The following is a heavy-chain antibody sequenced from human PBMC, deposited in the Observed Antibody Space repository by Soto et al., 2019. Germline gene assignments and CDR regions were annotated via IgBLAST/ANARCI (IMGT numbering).Heavy chain of an antibody. CDR2: ISYDGSNK. D-gene: IGHD1-26*01. CDR3: AKDLRGSYYNDAFDI. CDR1: GFTFSSYG. V-gene: IGHV3-30*18. J-gene: IGHJ3*02. Sequence: QVQLVESGGGVVQPGRSLRLSCAASGFTFSSYGMHWVRQAPGKGLEWVAVISYDGSNKYYADSVKGRFTISRDNSKNTLYLQMNSLRAEDTAVYYCAKDLRGSYYNDAFDIWGQGTMVTVSS.